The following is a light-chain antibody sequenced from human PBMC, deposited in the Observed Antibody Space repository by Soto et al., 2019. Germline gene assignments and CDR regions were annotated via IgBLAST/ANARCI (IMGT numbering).Light chain of an antibody. CDR1: QNVNTY. V-gene: IGKV3-11*01. CDR2: GAS. CDR3: QQRSNWPTLT. Sequence: EIVLTQSPATLSLSPGQRATLSCRASQNVNTYLAWYQQKPGQAPRLLVHGASNRATGIPARFSGSGSGTDFTLTISSLEPEDFAVYYCQQRSNWPTLTFGGGTRVEIK. J-gene: IGKJ4*01.